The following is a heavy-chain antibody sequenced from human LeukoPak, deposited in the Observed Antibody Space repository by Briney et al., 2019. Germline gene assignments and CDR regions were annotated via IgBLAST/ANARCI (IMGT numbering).Heavy chain of an antibody. Sequence: GGSLRLSCAASGFTFSSYAMSWVRQAPGKGLEWVSAISGSGGSTYYADSVKGRFTISRDNSKNTLYLQMNSLRAEDTAVYYCAKYRGITMVRGVRGAFDIWGQGTMVTVSS. V-gene: IGHV3-23*01. CDR3: AKYRGITMVRGVRGAFDI. CDR2: ISGSGGST. J-gene: IGHJ3*02. D-gene: IGHD3-10*01. CDR1: GFTFSSYA.